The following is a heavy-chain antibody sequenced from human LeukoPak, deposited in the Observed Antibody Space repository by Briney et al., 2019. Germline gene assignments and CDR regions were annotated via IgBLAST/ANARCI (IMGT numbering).Heavy chain of an antibody. J-gene: IGHJ3*02. CDR1: GYSFTSYW. CDR3: ASGVVVPAAIFGAFDI. V-gene: IGHV5-51*01. D-gene: IGHD2-2*02. CDR2: IYPGDSDT. Sequence: GESPKISCKGSGYSFTSYWIGWVRQMPGKGLEWMGIIYPGDSDTRYSPSFQGQVTISADKSISTAYLQWSSLKASDTAMYYCASGVVVPAAIFGAFDIWGQGTMVTVSS.